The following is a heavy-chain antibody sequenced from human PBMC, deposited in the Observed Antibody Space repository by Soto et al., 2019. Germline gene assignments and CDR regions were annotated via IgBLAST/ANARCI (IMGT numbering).Heavy chain of an antibody. D-gene: IGHD3-22*01. J-gene: IGHJ4*02. Sequence: GGSLRLSCAASGFTFSDYYMSWIRQAPGKGLEWVSYISSSGSTIYYADSVRGRFTISRDNAKNSLYLQMNSLRAEDTAVYYCARAPYDSSGYYFDYWGQGTLVTVSS. CDR3: ARAPYDSSGYYFDY. CDR2: ISSSGSTI. CDR1: GFTFSDYY. V-gene: IGHV3-11*01.